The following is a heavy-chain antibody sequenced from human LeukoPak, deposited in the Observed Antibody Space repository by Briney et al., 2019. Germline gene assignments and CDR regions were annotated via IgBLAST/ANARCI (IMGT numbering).Heavy chain of an antibody. D-gene: IGHD3-10*01. J-gene: IGHJ3*02. Sequence: GGSLRLSCAASGFSFSTYAMNWVRQAPGKGLEWVSLISGDGESTYADSVKGRFTLSRDNSKRTLYLQMNSLRAEDTAVYYCAKGFRGAATDAFDIWGQGTIVTVSS. V-gene: IGHV3-23*01. CDR2: ISGDGEST. CDR1: GFSFSTYA. CDR3: AKGFRGAATDAFDI.